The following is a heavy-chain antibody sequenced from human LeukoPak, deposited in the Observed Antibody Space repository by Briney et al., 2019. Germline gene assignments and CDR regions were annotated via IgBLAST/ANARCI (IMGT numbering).Heavy chain of an antibody. CDR3: VKDPNCSGGSCSGVFDY. Sequence: GGSLRLSCSASGFTFSSYAMHWVRQAPGKGLEYVSAISSNGGSTYYADSVKGRFTISRDNSKHTLYLQMSSLRAEDTAVYYCVKDPNCSGGSCSGVFDYWGQGTLDTVSS. V-gene: IGHV3-64D*09. CDR2: ISSNGGST. CDR1: GFTFSSYA. D-gene: IGHD2-15*01. J-gene: IGHJ4*02.